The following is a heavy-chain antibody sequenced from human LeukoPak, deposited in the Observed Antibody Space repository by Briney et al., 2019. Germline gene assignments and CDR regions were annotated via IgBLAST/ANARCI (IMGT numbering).Heavy chain of an antibody. Sequence: GGSLRLSCAASGFTFSSYWMSWVRQAPGKGLEWVSAISGSGDSTYYADSVKGRFTISRDNSKNTLYLQMNSLRAEDTAVYYCAKASPHYYGSGSYYLNPFDPWGQGTLVTVSS. CDR2: ISGSGDST. V-gene: IGHV3-23*01. D-gene: IGHD3-10*01. CDR3: AKASPHYYGSGSYYLNPFDP. CDR1: GFTFSSYW. J-gene: IGHJ5*02.